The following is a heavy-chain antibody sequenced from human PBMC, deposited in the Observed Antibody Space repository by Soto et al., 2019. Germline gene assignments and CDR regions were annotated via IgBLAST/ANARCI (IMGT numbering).Heavy chain of an antibody. Sequence: QVQLVQSGAEVKKPGASVKVSCKASGYTFTSYGISWVRQAPGHGLEWMGWISAYNGHTNYAQKLQGRVTMTTDTSPSTSCMELRGLRSDNTAVYYCARDYRCSGGSCYSRHVDYWAQGTLVSVSS. D-gene: IGHD2-15*01. CDR2: ISAYNGHT. CDR3: ARDYRCSGGSCYSRHVDY. V-gene: IGHV1-18*04. J-gene: IGHJ4*02. CDR1: GYTFTSYG.